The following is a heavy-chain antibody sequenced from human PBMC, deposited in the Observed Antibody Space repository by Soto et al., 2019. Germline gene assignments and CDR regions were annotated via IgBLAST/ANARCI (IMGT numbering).Heavy chain of an antibody. J-gene: IGHJ6*02. CDR1: GFTFSSYE. CDR3: ARDLLHYDFWSGYSAYFYYGMDV. V-gene: IGHV3-48*03. CDR2: ISDSGGTV. Sequence: GGSLRLSCAASGFTFSSYEMNWVRQAPGQGLEWVSYISDSGGTVYYADSVKGRFTVSRDNAQNSVYLQMNGLRTEDTAVYYCARDLLHYDFWSGYSAYFYYGMDVWGPGTTVTVSS. D-gene: IGHD3-3*01.